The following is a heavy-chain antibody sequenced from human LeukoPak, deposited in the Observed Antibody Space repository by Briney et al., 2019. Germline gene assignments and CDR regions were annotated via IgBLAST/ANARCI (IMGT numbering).Heavy chain of an antibody. CDR1: GGSFSGFY. V-gene: IGHV4-34*01. CDR2: INHSGST. CDR3: AGGIWGSLSPSFDY. D-gene: IGHD3-16*01. Sequence: SETLSLTCAVYGGSFSGFYWSWIRQPPGKGLEWIGEINHSGSTNYNPSLKSRVTISVDTSKNQFSLKLSSVTAADTAVYYCAGGIWGSLSPSFDYWGQGTLVTVSS. J-gene: IGHJ4*02.